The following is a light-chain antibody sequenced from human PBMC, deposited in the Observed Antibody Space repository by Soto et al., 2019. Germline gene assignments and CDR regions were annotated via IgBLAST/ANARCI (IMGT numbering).Light chain of an antibody. CDR2: APS. CDR3: QQSYTTPRT. CDR1: QSISTF. V-gene: IGKV1-39*01. J-gene: IGKJ1*01. Sequence: DIQMTQSPSSLSASVGDRVSVTCRASQSISTFLNWYQQRPGEAPKLLIYAPSSLQSGVPSRFSGSGSGADFTLTIGSLQPEDFATYYCQQSYTTPRTFGQGTKVEVK.